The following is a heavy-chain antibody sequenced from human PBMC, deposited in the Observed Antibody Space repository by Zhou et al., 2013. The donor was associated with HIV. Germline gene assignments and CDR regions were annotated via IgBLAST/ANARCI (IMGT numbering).Heavy chain of an antibody. Sequence: QVQLTQSGAEVKKPGSSVRVSCKASGVLFSNYAINWVRQAPGQGLEWMGTVIPVFGTVSYAQRFQGRVTITADDSTGTANMELSSLKSDDTAVYFCATYGPGYNWMYKWGQGTLVTVSS. V-gene: IGHV1-69*15. CDR2: VIPVFGTV. CDR3: ATYGPGYNWMYK. CDR1: GVLFSNYA. D-gene: IGHD1-20*01. J-gene: IGHJ4*02.